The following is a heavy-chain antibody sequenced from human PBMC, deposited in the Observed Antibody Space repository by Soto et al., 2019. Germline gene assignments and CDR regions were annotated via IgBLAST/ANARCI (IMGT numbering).Heavy chain of an antibody. CDR2: ILNSGNT. CDR3: ARTLSDGWSVS. Sequence: QVQLQESGPGLVKPSETLSLTCIVSGGSISGKHWNWVRQAPGKGLEWIGYILNSGNTKYNPSLGGRVIISVDTSKNQFSLKLSSVTAADTAIYYCARTLSDGWSVSWGQGTLVTVSS. CDR1: GGSISGKH. D-gene: IGHD6-19*01. V-gene: IGHV4-59*08. J-gene: IGHJ5*02.